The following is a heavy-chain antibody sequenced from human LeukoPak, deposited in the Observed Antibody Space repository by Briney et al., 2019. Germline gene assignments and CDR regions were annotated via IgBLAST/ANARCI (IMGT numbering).Heavy chain of an antibody. CDR1: RFTFRSHG. J-gene: IGHJ4*02. CDR3: ARDRDSSSHYFDL. Sequence: GGSLRLSCAASRFTFRSHGMHWVRQAPGKGLEWVAVIWYDGSEKYYGDSVKGRFTVSRDNSKNMLYLQMNSLRAEDTAVYYCARDRDSSSHYFDLWGQGALVTVSS. V-gene: IGHV3-33*01. CDR2: IWYDGSEK. D-gene: IGHD6-6*01.